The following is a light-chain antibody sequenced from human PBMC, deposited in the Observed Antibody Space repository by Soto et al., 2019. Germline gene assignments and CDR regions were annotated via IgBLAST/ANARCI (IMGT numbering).Light chain of an antibody. CDR1: QSVSSNY. J-gene: IGKJ2*01. CDR2: AAS. Sequence: EIVLTQSPGTLSLSPGERATLSCRASQSVSSNYLAWYQQKPGRAPRLLIYAASTRATGIPDRFSGSGSGTDFTLTISRLEPEDFAVYYCQLYDNSLYTFGQGTNLDIK. CDR3: QLYDNSLYT. V-gene: IGKV3-20*01.